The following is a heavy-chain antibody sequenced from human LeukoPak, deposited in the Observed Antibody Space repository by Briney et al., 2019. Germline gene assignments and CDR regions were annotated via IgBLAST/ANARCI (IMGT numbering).Heavy chain of an antibody. CDR1: EFTFSSYE. V-gene: IGHV3-48*03. Sequence: GGSLRLSCAAPEFTFSSYEMNLVRQAPGKGLEWVSYISSSGTTKYYADSVKGRFTISRDNAKNSLYLQMNSLRAEDTAVYYCARWDYWGQGTLVTVSS. CDR3: ARWDY. J-gene: IGHJ4*02. CDR2: ISSSGTTK.